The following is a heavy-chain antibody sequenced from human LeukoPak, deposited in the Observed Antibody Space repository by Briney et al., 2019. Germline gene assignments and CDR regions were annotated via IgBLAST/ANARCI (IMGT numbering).Heavy chain of an antibody. Sequence: SETLFLTCTVSGGSISSYYWSWIRQPPGKGLEWIGYNYYSASTNYNPSLKSRVTISVDTSKNQFSLKLSSVTAADTAVYYCARGTAYYDVWSGYPTDWGQGTLVTVSS. CDR1: GGSISSYY. CDR3: ARGTAYYDVWSGYPTD. D-gene: IGHD3-3*01. CDR2: NYYSAST. V-gene: IGHV4-59*01. J-gene: IGHJ4*02.